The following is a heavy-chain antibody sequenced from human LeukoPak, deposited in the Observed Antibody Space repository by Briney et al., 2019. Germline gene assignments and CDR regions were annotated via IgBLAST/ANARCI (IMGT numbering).Heavy chain of an antibody. Sequence: PSETLSLTCAVYGGSFSGYYWSWIRQPPGKGLEWIGYIYYSGSTYYNPSLKSRVTISVDTSKNQFSLKLSPVTAADTAVYYCARNSGSYYFDYWGQGTLVTVSS. V-gene: IGHV4-34*09. J-gene: IGHJ4*02. CDR3: ARNSGSYYFDY. CDR1: GGSFSGYY. D-gene: IGHD1-26*01. CDR2: IYYSGST.